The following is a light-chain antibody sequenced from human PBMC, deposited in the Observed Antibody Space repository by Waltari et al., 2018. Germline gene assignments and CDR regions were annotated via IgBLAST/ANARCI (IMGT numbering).Light chain of an antibody. V-gene: IGLV1-40*01. CDR3: QSYDSSLSVV. CDR2: TNH. J-gene: IGLJ2*01. CDR1: SPNIGTDYD. Sequence: QFVLTQPPSLSGAPGERVTLSCTGSSPNIGTDYDVHSYQQFPGTAPKLPSYTNHKRPPGFPDRFPGSKSGTSASLAITGLQPEDEAEYYCQSYDSSLSVVFGGGTKLTVL.